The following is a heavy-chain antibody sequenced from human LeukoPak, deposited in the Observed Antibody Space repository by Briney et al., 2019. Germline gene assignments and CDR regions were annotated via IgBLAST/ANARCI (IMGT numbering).Heavy chain of an antibody. J-gene: IGHJ6*03. D-gene: IGHD2-2*01. CDR3: AYCSSTSCYDPGYYYYYMDV. Sequence: GGSLGHSCAASGFTFSSYGMHWVRQAPGKGLEWVAFIRYDGSNKYYADSVKGRFTISRDNSKNTLYLQMNSLRAEDTAVYYCAYCSSTSCYDPGYYYYYMDVWGKGTTVTVSS. CDR2: IRYDGSNK. CDR1: GFTFSSYG. V-gene: IGHV3-30*02.